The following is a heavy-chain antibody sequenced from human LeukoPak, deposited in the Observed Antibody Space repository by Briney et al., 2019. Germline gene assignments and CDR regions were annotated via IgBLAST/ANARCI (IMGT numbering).Heavy chain of an antibody. CDR1: GFTFSSYW. Sequence: PGGSLRLSCAASGFTFSSYWMHWVRQAPGKGLVWVSRINSDGSSISYADSVKGRFTISRDNAKNTLYLQMNSLRAEDTAVYYCARDLWAVPAAILYNWFDPWGQGTLVTVSS. CDR3: ARDLWAVPAAILYNWFDP. D-gene: IGHD2-2*02. V-gene: IGHV3-74*01. J-gene: IGHJ5*02. CDR2: INSDGSSI.